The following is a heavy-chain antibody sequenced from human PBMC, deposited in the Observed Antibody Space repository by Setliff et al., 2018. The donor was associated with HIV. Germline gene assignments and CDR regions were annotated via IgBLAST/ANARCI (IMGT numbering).Heavy chain of an antibody. CDR1: GFSFGAYA. Sequence: GGSLRLSCAASGFSFGAYAMSWVRQAPGKGLEWVSVMSGSGDTTYYADSVKGRFTISRDNSKNTVYLQMNSLRAGDTAVYYCAKTFYYDSSGNHNFEYWGQGTLVTVS. CDR3: AKTFYYDSSGNHNFEY. D-gene: IGHD3-22*01. J-gene: IGHJ4*02. CDR2: MSGSGDTT. V-gene: IGHV3-23*01.